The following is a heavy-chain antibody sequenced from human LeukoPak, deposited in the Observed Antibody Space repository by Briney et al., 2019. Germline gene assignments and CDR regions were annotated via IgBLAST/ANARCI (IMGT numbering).Heavy chain of an antibody. D-gene: IGHD5-12*01. CDR1: GFTFSIYA. CDR3: AKGPQVVATVFDY. Sequence: GGSLRLSCAASGFTFSIYAMSWVRQAPGKGLEWVSAISGSGGSTYYADSVKGRFIISRDNSKNTLYLQMNSLRAEDTAVYYCAKGPQVVATVFDYWGQGTLVTVSS. J-gene: IGHJ4*02. V-gene: IGHV3-23*01. CDR2: ISGSGGST.